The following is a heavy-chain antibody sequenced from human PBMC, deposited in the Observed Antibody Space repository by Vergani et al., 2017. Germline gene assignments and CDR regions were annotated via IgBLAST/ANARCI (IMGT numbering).Heavy chain of an antibody. D-gene: IGHD1-26*01. J-gene: IGHJ4*02. CDR2: IYYSGST. CDR3: ARGGWEPYYFDY. CDR1: GGSVSSGSYY. Sequence: QVQLQESGPGLVKPSETLSLTCTVSGGSVSSGSYYWSWIRQPPGKGLEWIGYIYYSGSTNYNPSLKSRVTISVDTSKNPFSLKLSSVTAADTAVYYCARGGWEPYYFDYWGQGTLVTVSS. V-gene: IGHV4-61*01.